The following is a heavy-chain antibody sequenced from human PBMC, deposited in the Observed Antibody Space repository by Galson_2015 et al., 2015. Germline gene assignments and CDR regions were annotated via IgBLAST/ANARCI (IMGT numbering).Heavy chain of an antibody. CDR2: IYYSGST. Sequence: SETLSLTCTVSGGSISSYYWSWIRQPPGKGLEWIGYIYYSGSTNYNPSLKSRVTISVDTSKNQFSLKLSSVTAADTAVYYCARVRGLKQWLVPNYWGQGTLVTVSS. CDR1: GGSISSYY. V-gene: IGHV4-59*01. CDR3: ARVRGLKQWLVPNY. D-gene: IGHD6-19*01. J-gene: IGHJ4*02.